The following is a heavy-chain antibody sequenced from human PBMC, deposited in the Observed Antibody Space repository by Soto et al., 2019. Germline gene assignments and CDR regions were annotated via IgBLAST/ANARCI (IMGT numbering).Heavy chain of an antibody. J-gene: IGHJ4*02. CDR3: AKGERSVIRGVFEY. CDR1: GFSFTTYT. D-gene: IGHD3-10*01. CDR2: ISVSGDVT. V-gene: IGHV3-23*01. Sequence: EVQLLESGGGLVQPGGSLRLSCAASGFSFTTYTMGWVRQAPGKGLEWVSAISVSGDVTHYADSVKGRFTISRDNSKNTLFLQMNSLRAEDTAVYYCAKGERSVIRGVFEYWGQGTLVTVSS.